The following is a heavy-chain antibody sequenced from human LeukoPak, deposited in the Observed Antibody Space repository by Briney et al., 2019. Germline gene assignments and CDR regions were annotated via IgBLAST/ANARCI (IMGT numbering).Heavy chain of an antibody. CDR3: ATEWPLGTGAPVRDAFDI. Sequence: GASVNVSCKVSGYTLTELSMHWVRQAPGKGLEWMGGFDPEDGETIYAQKFQGRVTMTEDTSTDTAYMELSSLRSEDTAVYYCATEWPLGTGAPVRDAFDIWGQGTMVTVSS. V-gene: IGHV1-24*01. CDR2: FDPEDGET. J-gene: IGHJ3*02. CDR1: GYTLTELS. D-gene: IGHD1-1*01.